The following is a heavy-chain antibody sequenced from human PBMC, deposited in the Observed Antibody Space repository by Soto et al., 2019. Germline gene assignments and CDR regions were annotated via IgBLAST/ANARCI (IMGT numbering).Heavy chain of an antibody. D-gene: IGHD3-3*01. J-gene: IGHJ4*02. CDR2: IRSERYGGTA. Sequence: QVVESGGGLVKPGQSLRLSCAGSGFTVRDYAVAWFRQTPGKGLKCIGFIRSERYGGTADYAASVRGRLVISRDDYPGVASLQMASLTRGDTGVYHCTMLTSNGSGAPFATWGRGTLVTVAS. CDR1: GFTVRDYA. CDR3: TMLTSNGSGAPFAT. V-gene: IGHV3-49*05.